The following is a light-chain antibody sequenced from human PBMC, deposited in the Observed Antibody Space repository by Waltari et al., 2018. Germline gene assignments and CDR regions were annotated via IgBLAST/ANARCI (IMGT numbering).Light chain of an antibody. J-gene: IGKJ1*01. Sequence: DVQMTQSPSTLSASVGDRVTITCRASQSISSWLAWYQRKPGKAPKLLIYKASTLETGVPSRFSGSGSGTEFTLTISSLQPDDFATYYCQQYNRYPCTFGQGTKVEI. V-gene: IGKV1-5*03. CDR3: QQYNRYPCT. CDR2: KAS. CDR1: QSISSW.